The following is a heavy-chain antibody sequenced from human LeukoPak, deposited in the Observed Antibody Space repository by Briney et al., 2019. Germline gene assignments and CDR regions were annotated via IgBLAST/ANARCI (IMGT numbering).Heavy chain of an antibody. CDR1: GFTFSSYW. J-gene: IGHJ6*02. CDR3: ARGPRPDYYYYYGMDV. Sequence: GGSLRLSCAASGFTFSSYWMHWVRQAPGKGLVWVSRINSDGSSTSYADSVKGRFTISRDNAKNTLYLQMNSLRAGDTAVYYCARGPRPDYYYYYGMDVWGQGTTVTVSS. CDR2: INSDGSST. V-gene: IGHV3-74*01.